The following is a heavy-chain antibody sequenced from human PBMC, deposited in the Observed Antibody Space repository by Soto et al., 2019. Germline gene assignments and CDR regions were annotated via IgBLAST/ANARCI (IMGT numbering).Heavy chain of an antibody. V-gene: IGHV3-11*01. CDR3: ARGGGFWSGYYRDWFDP. CDR2: ISGSSIII. Sequence: NPGGSLRLSCAASGFTFSDYYMTWIRQAPGKGLEWVSYISGSSIIISYADSVKGRFTISRDNAKNSLSLQMSTLRAEDTAVYFCARGGGFWSGYYRDWFDPWGQGTLVTVSS. D-gene: IGHD3-3*01. CDR1: GFTFSDYY. J-gene: IGHJ5*02.